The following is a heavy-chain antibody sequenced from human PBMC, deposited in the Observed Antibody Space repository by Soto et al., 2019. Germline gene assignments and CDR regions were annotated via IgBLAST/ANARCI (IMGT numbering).Heavy chain of an antibody. V-gene: IGHV1-69*13. CDR3: ARGTTVETGSY. D-gene: IGHD4-17*01. Sequence: SVKVSCKASRGTFSSYAISWVRQAPGQGLEWMGVIIPIFGTANYAQKFKGRVTITADESTSTAYMELSSLRSEDTAVYYCARGTTVETGSYWGQGTVVTVSS. CDR2: IIPIFGTA. J-gene: IGHJ4*02. CDR1: RGTFSSYA.